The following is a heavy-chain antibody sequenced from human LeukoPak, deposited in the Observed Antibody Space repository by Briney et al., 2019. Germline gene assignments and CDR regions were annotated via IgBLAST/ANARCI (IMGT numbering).Heavy chain of an antibody. J-gene: IGHJ4*02. V-gene: IGHV3-7*01. Sequence: GGSLRLSCAASGFTFSSYWMSWVRQAPGKGLEWVANIKQDGSEKYYVDSVKGRFTISRDNAKNSLYLQMNSLRAEDTAVYYCARDKRCSGRSCYLHYFDYWGQGTLVTVSS. D-gene: IGHD2-15*01. CDR2: IKQDGSEK. CDR3: ARDKRCSGRSCYLHYFDY. CDR1: GFTFSSYW.